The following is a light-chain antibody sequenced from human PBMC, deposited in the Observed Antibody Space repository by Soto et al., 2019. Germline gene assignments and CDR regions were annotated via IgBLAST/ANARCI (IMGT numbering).Light chain of an antibody. CDR3: QQYNDYSLA. V-gene: IGKV1-5*03. Sequence: DVPMPQSPSTLSASVGDSVTITCRASQSISSWVAWYPHKLGKAPNLLIYKASSLGSGVPSKFSGSGSGTEFTLTISSLQPDDSATYYCQQYNDYSLAFGGGTKVEIK. J-gene: IGKJ4*01. CDR1: QSISSW. CDR2: KAS.